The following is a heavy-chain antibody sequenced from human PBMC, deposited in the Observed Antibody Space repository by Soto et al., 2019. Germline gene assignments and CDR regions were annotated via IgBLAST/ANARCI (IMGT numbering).Heavy chain of an antibody. D-gene: IGHD3-16*01. CDR3: ARGLSPGGGAFDY. CDR2: INPSGGST. J-gene: IGHJ4*02. CDR1: GYTFTRYY. V-gene: IGHV1-46*01. Sequence: QVQLVQSGAEVKKPGASVKVSCKASGYTFTRYYMHWVRQAPGQGLEWMGIINPSGGSTSYAQKFRGRVTMTRDKSTSTVYMELSSLRSEDTAVYYCARGLSPGGGAFDYWGQGTLVTVSS.